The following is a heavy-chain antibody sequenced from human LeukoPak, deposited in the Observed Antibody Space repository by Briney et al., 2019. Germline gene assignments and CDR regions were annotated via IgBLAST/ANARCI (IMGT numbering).Heavy chain of an antibody. Sequence: SETLSLTCTVSRGSISSYYWSWIRQPAGKGLEWIGRIYTSGSTNYNPSLKSRVTMSVDTSKNQFSLKLSSVTAADTAVYYCAREDIVVVPAAISRWFDPWGQGTLVTVSS. J-gene: IGHJ5*02. D-gene: IGHD2-2*02. CDR1: RGSISSYY. V-gene: IGHV4-4*07. CDR2: IYTSGST. CDR3: AREDIVVVPAAISRWFDP.